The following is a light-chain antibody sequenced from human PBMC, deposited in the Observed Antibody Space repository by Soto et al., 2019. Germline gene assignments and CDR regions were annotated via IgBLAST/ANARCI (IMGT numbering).Light chain of an antibody. CDR2: EGF. Sequence: DIQMTQSPSTLSASVVDRVTITCRASQSIDSSLAWYEQKPRKGPKLLMYEGFTLERGVPSRLSGIRLETQIALTITSLQPDDFATFYCQYYNSYGTFGQETKVDIK. CDR1: QSIDSS. CDR3: QYYNSYGT. J-gene: IGKJ2*01. V-gene: IGKV1-5*01.